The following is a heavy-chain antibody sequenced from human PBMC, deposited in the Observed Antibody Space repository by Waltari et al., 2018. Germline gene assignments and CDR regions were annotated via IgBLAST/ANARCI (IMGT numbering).Heavy chain of an antibody. CDR2: ISGSGGST. CDR1: GFTFSSYA. V-gene: IGHV3-23*01. D-gene: IGHD3-3*01. CDR3: VKGPGSYYDFWSGPNWFDP. J-gene: IGHJ5*02. Sequence: EVQLLESGGGLVQPGGSLRLSCAASGFTFSSYAMSWVRQAPGKGLEWVSAISGSGGSTYYADSVKGRFTISRDNSKNTLYLQMNSLRAEDTAVYYCVKGPGSYYDFWSGPNWFDPWGQGTLVTVSS.